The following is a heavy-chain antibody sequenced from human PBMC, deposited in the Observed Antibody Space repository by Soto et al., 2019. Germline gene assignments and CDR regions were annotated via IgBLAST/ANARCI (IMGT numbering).Heavy chain of an antibody. CDR2: IYYSGST. J-gene: IGHJ6*02. D-gene: IGHD3-10*01. CDR1: GGSVSSGSYY. CDR3: ARPNGSGRNYYGMDV. V-gene: IGHV4-61*01. Sequence: PSETLSLTCTVSGGSVSSGSYYWSWIRQPPGKGLEWIGYIYYSGSTNYNPSLKSRVTISVDTSKNQFSLKLSSVTAADTAVYYCARPNGSGRNYYGMDVWGQGTTVTVS.